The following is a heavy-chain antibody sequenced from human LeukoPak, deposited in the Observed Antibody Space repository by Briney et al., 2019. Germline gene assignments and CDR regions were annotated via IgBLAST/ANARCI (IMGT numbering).Heavy chain of an antibody. CDR3: ARAGNDWNTGYYFDY. J-gene: IGHJ4*02. CDR2: INPNSGAT. D-gene: IGHD1/OR15-1a*01. CDR1: GYTFTGYY. V-gene: IGHV1-2*04. Sequence: GASVKVSCKASGYTFTGYYMHWVRQAPGQGPEWMGWINPNSGATNYAQKFQGWVTMTRDTSISTAYMDLSMRSDDTALYYCARAGNDWNTGYYFDYWGQGTLVTVSS.